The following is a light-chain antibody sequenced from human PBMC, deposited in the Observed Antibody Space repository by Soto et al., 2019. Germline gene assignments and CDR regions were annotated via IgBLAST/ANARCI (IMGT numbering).Light chain of an antibody. Sequence: QSALTQPASVSGSPGQSITISCTGTSSDVGGYNYVSWYQQHPGKAPKLMIYEVSNRPSGVSNRFSGSKSGNTASLTISGHKSEEEADYYCTSYTGGSCGVCGGGTKLPLL. CDR1: SSDVGGYNY. CDR3: TSYTGGSCGV. CDR2: EVS. J-gene: IGLJ3*02. V-gene: IGLV2-14*01.